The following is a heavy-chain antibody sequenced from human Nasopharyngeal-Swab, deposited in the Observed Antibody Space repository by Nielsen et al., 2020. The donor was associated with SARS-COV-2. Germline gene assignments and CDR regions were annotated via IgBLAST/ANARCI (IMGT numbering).Heavy chain of an antibody. J-gene: IGHJ5*02. CDR2: IIPIFGTA. D-gene: IGHD3-9*01. Sequence: WVRQAPGQGLEWMGGIIPIFGTANYAQKFQGRVTITADESTSTAYMELSSLRSEDTAVYYCARDRDNYDILTGYLAAYWFDPWGQGTLVTVSS. V-gene: IGHV1-69*01. CDR3: ARDRDNYDILTGYLAAYWFDP.